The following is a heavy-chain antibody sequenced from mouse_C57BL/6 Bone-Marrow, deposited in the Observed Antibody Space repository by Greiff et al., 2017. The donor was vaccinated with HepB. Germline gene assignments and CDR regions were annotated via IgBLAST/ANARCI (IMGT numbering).Heavy chain of an antibody. J-gene: IGHJ1*03. CDR3: ARLGTTVVARYFDV. CDR2: INPNNGGT. CDR1: GYTFTDYN. V-gene: IGHV1-18*01. Sequence: VQLQQSGPELVKPGASVKIPCKASGYTFTDYNMDWVKQSHGKSLEWIGDINPNNGGTIYNQKFKGKATLTVDKSSSTAYMELRSLTSEDTAVYYCARLGTTVVARYFDVWGTGTTVTVSS. D-gene: IGHD1-1*01.